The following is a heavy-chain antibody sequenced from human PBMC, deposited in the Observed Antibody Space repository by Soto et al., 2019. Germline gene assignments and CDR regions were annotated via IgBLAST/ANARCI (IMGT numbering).Heavy chain of an antibody. Sequence: QVQLVESGGGVVQPGRSLRLSCAASGFTFSSYGMHWVRQAPGKGLEWVAVISYDGSNKYYADSVKGRFTISRDNSKNTLYLQMNSLRAEDTAVYYCAKLNILTGYLSPVDYWGQGTLVTVSS. J-gene: IGHJ4*02. CDR2: ISYDGSNK. D-gene: IGHD3-9*01. V-gene: IGHV3-30*18. CDR1: GFTFSSYG. CDR3: AKLNILTGYLSPVDY.